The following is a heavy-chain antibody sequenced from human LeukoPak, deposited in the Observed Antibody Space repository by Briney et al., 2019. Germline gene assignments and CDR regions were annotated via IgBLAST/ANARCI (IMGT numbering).Heavy chain of an antibody. V-gene: IGHV4-34*01. J-gene: IGHJ4*02. CDR1: RGSPTNNY. Sequence: PETPSLTRALSRGSPTNNYRSSIRQPPRKGLERIGEIDKSVRTDSNSSLRSPDTISIDTSKNQLSLKLTSVAAADTAVYYGARGPQGTRRKGPRYDMEVWGQGTLVTVSS. CDR3: ARGPQGTRRKGPRYDMEV. D-gene: IGHD1-7*01. CDR2: IDKSVRT.